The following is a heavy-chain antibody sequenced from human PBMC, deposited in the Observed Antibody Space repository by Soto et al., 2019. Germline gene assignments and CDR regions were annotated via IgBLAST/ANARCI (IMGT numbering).Heavy chain of an antibody. Sequence: EFQLVESGGGLVQPGGSVRLSCAASGFTFSASSMHWVRQAAGKGLEWLGRIRSKANNYATVYSEVLNGRSIISRDDSQDTMFLEMNNLRTVDTAMYYCAIEGAGFGYWGQGTLVTVSS. CDR1: GFTFSASS. D-gene: IGHD1-26*01. V-gene: IGHV3-73*01. CDR2: IRSKANNYAT. CDR3: AIEGAGFGY. J-gene: IGHJ4*02.